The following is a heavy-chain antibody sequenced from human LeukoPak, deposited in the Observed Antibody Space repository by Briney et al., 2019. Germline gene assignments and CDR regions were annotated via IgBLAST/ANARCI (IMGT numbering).Heavy chain of an antibody. Sequence: ASVKVSCKASGYTFTDYYMHWVRQAPGQGLEWMGWINANSGGTHYAQKFQGRVTMTRDTSISTAYMELSGLRSDDTAVYYCARELAVFDAFDLWGQGTMVTVSS. CDR3: ARELAVFDAFDL. CDR1: GYTFTDYY. V-gene: IGHV1-2*02. CDR2: INANSGGT. J-gene: IGHJ3*01.